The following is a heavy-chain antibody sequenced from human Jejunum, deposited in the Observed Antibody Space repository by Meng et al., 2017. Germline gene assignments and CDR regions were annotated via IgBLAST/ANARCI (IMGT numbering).Heavy chain of an antibody. CDR2: VFDSGRT. CDR1: CGSVRGRSFD. V-gene: IGHV4-61*01. D-gene: IGHD5/OR15-5a*01. J-gene: IGHJ4*02. CDR3: ATDVYCVGLAYLGH. Sequence: VQLQESGPWPVRPSGTPAPPWPGLCGSVRGRSFDLNWIGPPPGKGLEWIGYVFDSGRTKYNPSLSSRVTISSDPSKNLFSLELTYGPADDTAVYYCATDVYCVGLAYLGHWGQGSLVTVSS.